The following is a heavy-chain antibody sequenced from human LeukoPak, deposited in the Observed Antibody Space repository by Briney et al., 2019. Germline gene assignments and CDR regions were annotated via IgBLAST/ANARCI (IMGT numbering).Heavy chain of an antibody. CDR1: GFTFSTYW. J-gene: IGHJ4*02. CDR2: IKQDGSEK. Sequence: GGSLRLSCAASGFTFSTYWMSWVRQAPGKGLEWVANIKQDGSEKYYVDSVKGRFTISRDNAKNSPYLQMNSLRAEDTAVYYCARGWIQLWPFDNWGQGTLVTVSS. D-gene: IGHD5-18*01. V-gene: IGHV3-7*01. CDR3: ARGWIQLWPFDN.